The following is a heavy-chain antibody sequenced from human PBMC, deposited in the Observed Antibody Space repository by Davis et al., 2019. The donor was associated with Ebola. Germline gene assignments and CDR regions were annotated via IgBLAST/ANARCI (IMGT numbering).Heavy chain of an antibody. V-gene: IGHV4-39*07. CDR2: IYYSGST. CDR1: GGSISSSSYY. CDR3: AREGMATMSLRYNWFDP. J-gene: IGHJ5*02. D-gene: IGHD5-24*01. Sequence: PSETLSLTCTVSGGSISSSSYYWGWIRQPPGKGLEWIGSIYYSGSTYYNPSLKSRVTISVDTSKNQFSLKLSSVTAADTAVYYCAREGMATMSLRYNWFDPWGQGTLVTVSS.